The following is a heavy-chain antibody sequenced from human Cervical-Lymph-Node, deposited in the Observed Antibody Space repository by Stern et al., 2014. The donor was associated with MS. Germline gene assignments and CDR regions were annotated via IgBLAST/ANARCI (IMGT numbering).Heavy chain of an antibody. Sequence: QLVQSGPEVKKPGTSVKVSCKASGFTFTSSAVQWVRQARGQSLEWIGWIGVCRGNPNYGQKLQGRGTITRDMSTSTAYMELSSLRSEDTAVYYCAAEPMYYSDSVGAFDIWGQGTMVTVSS. CDR2: IGVCRGNP. V-gene: IGHV1-58*01. J-gene: IGHJ3*02. D-gene: IGHD3-22*01. CDR3: AAEPMYYSDSVGAFDI. CDR1: GFTFTSSA.